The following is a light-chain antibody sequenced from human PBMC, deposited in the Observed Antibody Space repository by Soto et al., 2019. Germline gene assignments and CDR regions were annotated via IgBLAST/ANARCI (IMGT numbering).Light chain of an antibody. Sequence: QSALTQPASVSGSPGQSIIISCTGTSSDIGAYNYVSWYQQHPGKAPKLMIYDVSSRPSGISNRFSGSKSGNTASLTISGLQAEDEADYYCSSYSSSSTWVFGGGTQLTVL. V-gene: IGLV2-14*01. CDR3: SSYSSSSTWV. J-gene: IGLJ3*02. CDR2: DVS. CDR1: SSDIGAYNY.